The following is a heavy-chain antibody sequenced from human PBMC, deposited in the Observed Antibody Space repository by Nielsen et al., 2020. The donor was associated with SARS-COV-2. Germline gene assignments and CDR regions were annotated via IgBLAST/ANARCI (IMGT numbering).Heavy chain of an antibody. CDR3: ARVVVVVAATNYYYGMDV. V-gene: IGHV1-3*01. Sequence: WVRQAPGQRLEWMGWINAGNGNTKYSQKFQGRVTITRDTSASTAYMELSSLRSEDTAVYYCARVVVVVAATNYYYGMDVWGQGTTVTVSS. D-gene: IGHD2-15*01. CDR2: INAGNGNT. J-gene: IGHJ6*02.